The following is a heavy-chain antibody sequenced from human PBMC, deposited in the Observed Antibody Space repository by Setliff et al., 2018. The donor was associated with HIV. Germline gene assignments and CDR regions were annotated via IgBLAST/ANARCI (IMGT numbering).Heavy chain of an antibody. J-gene: IGHJ4*02. CDR1: GGSMSPYY. CDR3: ARHSGLGGYYSPFDY. Sequence: KTSETLSLTCTVSGGSMSPYYWSWIRQPPGEGLEWIGYIFSSGSTYYNPSLKSRVTISVDTSKNQFSLKLSSVTAADTTVYYCARHSGLGGYYSPFDYWGPGTLVTVSS. CDR2: IFSSGST. V-gene: IGHV4-4*08. D-gene: IGHD3-22*01.